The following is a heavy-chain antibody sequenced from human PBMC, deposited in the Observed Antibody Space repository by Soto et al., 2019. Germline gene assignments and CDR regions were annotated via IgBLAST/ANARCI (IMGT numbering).Heavy chain of an antibody. D-gene: IGHD4-4*01. J-gene: IGHJ5*02. Sequence: SETLSLTCTVSGGSISSGGYYWSWIRQHPGKGLEWIGYIYYSGSTYYNPSLKGGVTISVDTSKNQFSLKLSSVTAADTAVYYCARLHDYSNGNWFDPWGQGTLVTVSS. V-gene: IGHV4-31*03. CDR3: ARLHDYSNGNWFDP. CDR1: GGSISSGGYY. CDR2: IYYSGST.